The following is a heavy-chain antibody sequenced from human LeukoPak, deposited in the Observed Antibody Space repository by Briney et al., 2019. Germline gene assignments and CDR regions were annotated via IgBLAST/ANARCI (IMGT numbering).Heavy chain of an antibody. V-gene: IGHV3-48*03. D-gene: IGHD2-2*01. Sequence: GGSLRLTCAASGFPFNGFEMNWVRQAPGKGLEWVSLISSSGTDVFYADSVRGRFTISRDNGKNLLFLQMTNLRVEDTGVYYCAKERPLVGALDLWGHGTVVTVCS. CDR1: GFPFNGFE. CDR3: AKERPLVGALDL. J-gene: IGHJ3*01. CDR2: ISSSGTDV.